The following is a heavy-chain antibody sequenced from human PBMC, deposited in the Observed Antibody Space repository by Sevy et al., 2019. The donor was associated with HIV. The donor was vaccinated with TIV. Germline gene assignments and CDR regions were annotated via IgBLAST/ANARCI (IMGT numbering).Heavy chain of an antibody. V-gene: IGHV3-23*01. CDR2: ISGSGGST. D-gene: IGHD3-10*01. J-gene: IGHJ3*02. CDR3: GTKGSGSYYNADDAFDI. CDR1: GFTFSSYA. Sequence: GGSLRLSCAASGFTFSSYAMSWVRQAPGKGLEWVSAISGSGGSTYYADSVKGRFTISRDNSKNTLYLQMNSLRAEDTAVYYCGTKGSGSYYNADDAFDIWGQGTMVTVSS.